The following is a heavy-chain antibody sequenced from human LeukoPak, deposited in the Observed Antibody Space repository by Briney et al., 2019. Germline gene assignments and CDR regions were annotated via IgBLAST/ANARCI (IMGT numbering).Heavy chain of an antibody. J-gene: IGHJ4*02. CDR1: GGSISSYY. Sequence: SETLSLTCTVSGGSISSYYWSWIRQPPGKGLEWIGYIYTSGSTNYNPSLKSRVTISVDTSKNQFSLKLSSETAADTAVYYCARSGYSSGWYYFDYWGQGTLVTVSS. D-gene: IGHD6-19*01. CDR2: IYTSGST. V-gene: IGHV4-4*09. CDR3: ARSGYSSGWYYFDY.